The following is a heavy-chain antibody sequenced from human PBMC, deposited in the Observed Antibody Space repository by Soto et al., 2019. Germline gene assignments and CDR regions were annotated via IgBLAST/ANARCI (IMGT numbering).Heavy chain of an antibody. CDR3: ARLLRHNYYGMDV. CDR1: GGYISSSSYY. CDR2: IYYSRST. D-gene: IGHD5-12*01. Sequence: QLQLQESGPGLVKPSETLSLTCTVSGGYISSSSYYWGWIRQPPGKGLEWIGSIYYSRSTYYNPSLKSRVTISVDTSKNQFSLKLSSVTAADTAVYYCARLLRHNYYGMDVWGQGTTVTVSS. V-gene: IGHV4-39*01. J-gene: IGHJ6*02.